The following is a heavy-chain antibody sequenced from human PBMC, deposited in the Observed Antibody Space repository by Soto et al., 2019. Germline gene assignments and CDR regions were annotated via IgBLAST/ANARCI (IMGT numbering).Heavy chain of an antibody. D-gene: IGHD2-21*01. V-gene: IGHV2-26*01. CDR3: ITTSERYFYGGGHTDSFEM. J-gene: IGHJ3*02. CDR1: GFSFSNAKMG. Sequence: QVTLKESGPVLVKHTETLTLTCTVSGFSFSNAKMGVSWVRQPPGKALEWLAHIFADDGEAYSASVRSRLTIYKDNSSSKGVLTVTSMDPVDTGTYYCITTSERYFYGGGHTDSFEMWGQGTMVTVSS. CDR2: IFADDGE.